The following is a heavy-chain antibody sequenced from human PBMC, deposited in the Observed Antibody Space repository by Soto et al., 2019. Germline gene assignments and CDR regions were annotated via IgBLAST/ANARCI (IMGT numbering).Heavy chain of an antibody. J-gene: IGHJ4*02. D-gene: IGHD5-18*01. Sequence: GASVKVSCKVAGCTLTELSMHWVRQAPGKGLEWMGGFDPEDGETIYAQKFQGRVTMTEDTSTDTAYMELSSLRSEDTAVYYCATGRGYGYRSLDYWGQGTLVTVSS. CDR2: FDPEDGET. V-gene: IGHV1-24*01. CDR3: ATGRGYGYRSLDY. CDR1: GCTLTELS.